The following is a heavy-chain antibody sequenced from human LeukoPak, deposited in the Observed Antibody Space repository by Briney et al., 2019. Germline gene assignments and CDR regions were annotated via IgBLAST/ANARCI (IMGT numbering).Heavy chain of an antibody. J-gene: IGHJ4*02. D-gene: IGHD3-3*01. CDR2: IYYSGST. CDR3: ARGQYDFWSGYYSGNYFDY. CDR1: GGSISSGSYY. V-gene: IGHV4-61*01. Sequence: SETLSLTCTVSGGSISSGSYYWSWIRQPPGKGLEWIGYIYYSGSTNYNPSLKSRVTISVDTSKNQFSLKLSSVTAADTAVYYCARGQYDFWSGYYSGNYFDYWGQGTLVTVSS.